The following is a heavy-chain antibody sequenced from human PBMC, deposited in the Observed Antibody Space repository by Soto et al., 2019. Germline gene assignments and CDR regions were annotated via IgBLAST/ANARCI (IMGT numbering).Heavy chain of an antibody. CDR1: GGSVSSGGFY. V-gene: IGHV4-61*08. D-gene: IGHD6-19*01. CDR3: ERLKEISGWPFDY. Sequence: LSLTCSVSGGSVSSGGFYWTWIRQPPGKGLDWVGYIFYTGKTNYNPSLKSRLTISLDTSKNQFSLKLTSVTAADTAVYYCERLKEISGWPFDYWGQGSLVTVSS. CDR2: IFYTGKT. J-gene: IGHJ4*02.